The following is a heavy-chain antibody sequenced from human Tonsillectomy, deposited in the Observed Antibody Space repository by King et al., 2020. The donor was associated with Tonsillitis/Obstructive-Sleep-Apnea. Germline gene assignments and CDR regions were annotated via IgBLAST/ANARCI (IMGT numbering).Heavy chain of an antibody. CDR3: ARDYPGYYYYYMDV. CDR2: INPSGGST. J-gene: IGHJ6*03. CDR1: GYTFTSYY. Sequence: QLVQSGAEVKKPGASVKVSCTTSGYTFTSYYMHWVRQAPGQGPEWMGIINPSGGSTSYAQKFQGRGTLTRDTSTSTVYMELSSLRSEDTAVYYCARDYPGYYYYYMDVWGKGTTVTVSS. V-gene: IGHV1-46*01.